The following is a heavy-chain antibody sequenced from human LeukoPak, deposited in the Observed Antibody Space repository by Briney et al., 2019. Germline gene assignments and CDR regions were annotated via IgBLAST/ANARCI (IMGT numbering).Heavy chain of an antibody. CDR2: IYSGGST. J-gene: IGHJ4*02. Sequence: GGSLRLSCAASGFTFSSYWMSWVRQAPGKGLERVSVIYSGGSTYYADSVKGRFTISRDNSKNTLYLQMNSLRAEDTAVYYCARAMYSGRKYYFDYWGQGTLVTVSS. D-gene: IGHD1-26*01. CDR1: GFTFSSYW. CDR3: ARAMYSGRKYYFDY. V-gene: IGHV3-66*01.